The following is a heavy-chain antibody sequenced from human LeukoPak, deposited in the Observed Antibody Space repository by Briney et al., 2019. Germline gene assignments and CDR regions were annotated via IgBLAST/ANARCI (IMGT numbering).Heavy chain of an antibody. V-gene: IGHV4-30-2*01. D-gene: IGHD5-24*01. J-gene: IGHJ4*02. CDR3: ARGAYNYGTGIDY. Sequence: SQTLSLTCAVSGGSISSGGYSWSWIRQPPGKGLEWIGYIYHSGSTYYNPSLKSRVTISVDRPKNQFSLKLSSVTAADTAVYYCARGAYNYGTGIDYWGQGTLVTVSS. CDR2: IYHSGST. CDR1: GGSISSGGYS.